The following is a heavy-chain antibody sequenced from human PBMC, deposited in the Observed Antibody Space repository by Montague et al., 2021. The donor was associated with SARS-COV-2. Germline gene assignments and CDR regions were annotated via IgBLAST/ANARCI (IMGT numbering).Heavy chain of an antibody. CDR3: VRGCSNWHFYL. CDR1: GGPISGFY. V-gene: IGHV4-4*07. J-gene: IGHJ4*02. D-gene: IGHD4-11*01. Sequence: SETLSLTCIVSGGPISGFYWSWIRQPAGKGLEWLGRIYPSGDTTYEPSLESRVSMSIDTSKNEVSVRLTSVTAADTAVYYCVRGCSNWHFYLWGQGILVTVSS. CDR2: IYPSGDT.